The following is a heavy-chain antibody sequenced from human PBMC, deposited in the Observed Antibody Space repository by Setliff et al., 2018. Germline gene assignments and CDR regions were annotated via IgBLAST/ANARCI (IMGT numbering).Heavy chain of an antibody. CDR3: ARTGTYRYFDY. CDR2: IYDSGSS. Sequence: PSETLSLTCTVSGGSVSNSGFFWGWLRQAPGKGLEWIGNIYDSGSSNYNASLKSRLIITRDTSKNQISLKLTSVTAADTAVYYCARTGTYRYFDYWSQGTLVTVSS. CDR1: GGSVSNSGFF. V-gene: IGHV4-39*01. D-gene: IGHD1-26*01. J-gene: IGHJ4*02.